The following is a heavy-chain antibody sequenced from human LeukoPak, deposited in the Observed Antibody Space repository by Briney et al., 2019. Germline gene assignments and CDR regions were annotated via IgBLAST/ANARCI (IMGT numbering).Heavy chain of an antibody. Sequence: PGRSLRLSCAASGFTFSDYYMSWIRQAPGKGLEWVSYINIGSSYTYYADSVKGRFTISRDNAKNSLYLQMSSLRTEDTAVYFCARGHYGLDVWGQGATVTVSS. CDR3: ARGHYGLDV. V-gene: IGHV3-11*06. CDR2: INIGSSYT. CDR1: GFTFSDYY. J-gene: IGHJ6*02.